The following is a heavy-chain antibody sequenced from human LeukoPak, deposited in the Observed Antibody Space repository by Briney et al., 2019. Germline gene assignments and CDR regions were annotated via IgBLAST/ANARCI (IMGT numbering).Heavy chain of an antibody. CDR3: AKDHQYYDSYYGMDV. CDR1: GGSISSGGYS. J-gene: IGHJ6*02. CDR2: IYHNGST. D-gene: IGHD3-3*01. V-gene: IGHV4-30-2*01. Sequence: SETLSLTCAVSGGSISSGGYSWSWIRQPPGKGLEWIGYIYHNGSTYYNPSLKSRVTISVDRSKNQFSLKLSSVTAADTAVYYCAKDHQYYDSYYGMDVWGQGTTVTVSS.